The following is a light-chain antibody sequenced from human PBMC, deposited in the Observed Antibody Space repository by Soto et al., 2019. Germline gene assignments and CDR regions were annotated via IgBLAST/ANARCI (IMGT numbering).Light chain of an antibody. J-gene: IGKJ4*01. CDR2: DTS. V-gene: IGKV3-15*01. Sequence: EIVVTQSPATLSVSPGERVTLSCRASQSVSSSLAWYQQRPGQAPRLLIYDTSTRAAGIAARFSGSGSGTEFTLTISSLQSEDSAVYYCEQYGTSPPLTFGGGTKVDIK. CDR1: QSVSSS. CDR3: EQYGTSPPLT.